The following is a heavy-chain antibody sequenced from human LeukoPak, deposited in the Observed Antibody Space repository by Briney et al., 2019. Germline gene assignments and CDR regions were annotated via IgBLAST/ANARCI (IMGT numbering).Heavy chain of an antibody. CDR1: GYTFTSYY. CDR3: ARDFDCSSTSCYDQGDY. J-gene: IGHJ4*02. CDR2: INPSGGST. V-gene: IGHV1-46*01. D-gene: IGHD2-2*01. Sequence: TSVKVSCKASGYTFTSYYMHWVRQAPGQGLGWMGIINPSGGSTSYAQKFQGRVTMTRDTSTSTVYMELSSLRSEDTAVYYCARDFDCSSTSCYDQGDYWGQGTLVTVSS.